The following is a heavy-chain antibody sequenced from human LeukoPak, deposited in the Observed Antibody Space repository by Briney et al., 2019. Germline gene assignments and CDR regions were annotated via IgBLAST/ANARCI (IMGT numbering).Heavy chain of an antibody. CDR2: IWYDGKSK. D-gene: IGHD4-11*01. J-gene: IGHJ4*02. CDR3: AKGIQVTTGGYFDY. CDR1: GFTISNFG. Sequence: GGSLRLSCTASGFTISNFGMHWVRQAPGKGLEWLAVIWYDGKSKYYAASVKGRFTISRDDSKNTVHLQMNSLRADDTAVYYCAKGIQVTTGGYFDYWGQGTLVTVSS. V-gene: IGHV3-33*06.